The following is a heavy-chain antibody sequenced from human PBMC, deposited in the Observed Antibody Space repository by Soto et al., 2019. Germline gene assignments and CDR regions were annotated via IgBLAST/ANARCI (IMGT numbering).Heavy chain of an antibody. D-gene: IGHD2-2*01. CDR3: ARDRVCSSTSCDEGWFDP. Sequence: QVQLVQSGAEVKKPGSSVKVSCKASGGTFSSYTISWVRQAPGQGLEWMGRIIPILGIANYAQKFQGRGTITADKSTSTAYRELSSLRSEDTAVYYCARDRVCSSTSCDEGWFDPWGQGTLVTVSS. V-gene: IGHV1-69*08. CDR2: IIPILGIA. CDR1: GGTFSSYT. J-gene: IGHJ5*02.